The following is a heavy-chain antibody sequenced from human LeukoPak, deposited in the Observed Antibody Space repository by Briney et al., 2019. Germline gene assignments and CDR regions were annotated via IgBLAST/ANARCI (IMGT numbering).Heavy chain of an antibody. J-gene: IGHJ4*02. CDR1: GFTVSSNY. V-gene: IGHV3-53*01. D-gene: IGHD6-6*01. CDR3: AKVVTRAARPSYYFDY. CDR2: IYSGGST. Sequence: GGSLRLSCAASGFTVSSNYMSWVRQAPGKGLEWVSVIYSGGSTYYADSVKGRFTISRDNSKNTLYLQMNSLRAEDTAVYYCAKVVTRAARPSYYFDYWGQGTLVTVSS.